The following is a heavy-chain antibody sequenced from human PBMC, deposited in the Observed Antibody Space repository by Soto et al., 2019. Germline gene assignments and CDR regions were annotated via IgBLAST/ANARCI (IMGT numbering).Heavy chain of an antibody. Sequence: GASVKVSCKASGYTFTTSGISWVRQAPGQGLEWMGWISTDNGNTNYAQHLQGRVSMTTDTSTSTAYMDLRSLRSDDTAVYYCVRVQGITTFGVYSEHYYGMDVWGQRTTVTVSS. CDR1: GYTFTTSG. CDR3: VRVQGITTFGVYSEHYYGMDV. V-gene: IGHV1-18*01. J-gene: IGHJ6*02. CDR2: ISTDNGNT. D-gene: IGHD3-3*01.